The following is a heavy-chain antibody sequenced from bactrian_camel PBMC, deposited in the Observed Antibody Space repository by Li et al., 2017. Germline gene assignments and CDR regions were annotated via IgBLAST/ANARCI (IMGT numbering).Heavy chain of an antibody. V-gene: IGHV3S53*01. CDR2: IDGDGST. D-gene: IGHD1*01. Sequence: HVQLVESGGGSVEVGGSLRLSCVISGYTASLECMGWFRQAPGKPREGVASIDGDGSTSYADSVKGRFTISQDHARNTLILEIDSLAPEDTAMYYCAASGPWRWDTDDGVTCDQWNRYNSWGQGTQVTVS. J-gene: IGHJ4*01. CDR1: GYTASLEC. CDR3: AASGPWRWDTDDGVTCDQWNRYNS.